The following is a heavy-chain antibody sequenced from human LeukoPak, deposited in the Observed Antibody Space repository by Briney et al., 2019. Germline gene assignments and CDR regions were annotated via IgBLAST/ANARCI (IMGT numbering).Heavy chain of an antibody. CDR3: ATDSWSRDVFDI. V-gene: IGHV4-38-2*02. CDR2: IYYSGRT. D-gene: IGHD3-22*01. J-gene: IGHJ3*02. Sequence: SETLSLTCNVSGYSISSGYYWGWIRQPPGKGLEWIGSIYYSGRTYYNPSLKSRVTISIDTSKNQFSLKLSSVTAADTAVYYCATDSWSRDVFDIWGQGTMVTVSS. CDR1: GYSISSGYY.